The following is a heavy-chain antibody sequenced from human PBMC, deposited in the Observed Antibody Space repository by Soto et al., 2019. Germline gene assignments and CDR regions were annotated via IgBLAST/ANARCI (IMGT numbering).Heavy chain of an antibody. CDR2: IKQDGSEK. V-gene: IGHV3-7*01. Sequence: VQVVESGGGLVQPGGSLRLSCAASGFTFSNHWMTWVRQAPGKGLEWWANIKQDGSEKYYVDSVKGRFTLSRDNAKNSLYLQMNSLRAEDTAVYYCARDSAYCRSTSCYLSYYYYMDVWGKGTTVTVSS. J-gene: IGHJ6*03. CDR3: ARDSAYCRSTSCYLSYYYYMDV. CDR1: GFTFSNHW. D-gene: IGHD2-2*01.